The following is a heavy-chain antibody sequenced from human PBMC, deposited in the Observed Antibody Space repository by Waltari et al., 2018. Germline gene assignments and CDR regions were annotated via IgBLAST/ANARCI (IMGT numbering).Heavy chain of an antibody. Sequence: QVQLVESGGGVVQPGRSLRLSCAASGFTFSSYGMHWVRQAPGKGLEWVAVIWYDGSNKYYADSVKGRFTISRDNAKNSLYLQVNSLRAEDTAVYYCARGEYTYGYLDYWGQGTLVTVSS. CDR2: IWYDGSNK. J-gene: IGHJ4*02. V-gene: IGHV3-33*01. CDR1: GFTFSSYG. D-gene: IGHD5-18*01. CDR3: ARGEYTYGYLDY.